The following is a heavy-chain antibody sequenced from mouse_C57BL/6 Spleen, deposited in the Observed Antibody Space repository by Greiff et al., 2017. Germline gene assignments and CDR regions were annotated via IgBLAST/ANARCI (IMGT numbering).Heavy chain of an antibody. CDR3: ARRRNYGNSYYAMDY. J-gene: IGHJ4*01. Sequence: DVKLQESVAELVRPGASVKLSCTASGFNIKNTYMHWVKQRPEQGLEWIGRIDPANGNTKYAPKFQGKATITADTSSNTAYLQLSSLTSEDTAIYYCARRRNYGNSYYAMDYWGQGTSVTVSS. CDR1: GFNIKNTY. D-gene: IGHD2-1*01. CDR2: IDPANGNT. V-gene: IGHV14-3*01.